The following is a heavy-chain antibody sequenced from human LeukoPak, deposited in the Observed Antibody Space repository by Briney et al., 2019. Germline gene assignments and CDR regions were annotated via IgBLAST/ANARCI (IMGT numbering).Heavy chain of an antibody. CDR1: GFTFSSYG. CDR3: ARGGSGSSKYWVF. CDR2: IDSDGGDK. V-gene: IGHV3-7*01. D-gene: IGHD2-8*02. J-gene: IGHJ4*02. Sequence: GGSLRLSCAASGFTFSSYGMYWVRQAPGRGLEWVANIDSDGGDKYYGDSVKGRFSISRDNAENSLFLQMNNLRVEDSAVYYCARGGSGSSKYWVFWGQGTLVTVSS.